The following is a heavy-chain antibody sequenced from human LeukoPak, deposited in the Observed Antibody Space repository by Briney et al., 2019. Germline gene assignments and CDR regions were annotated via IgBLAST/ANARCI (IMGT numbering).Heavy chain of an antibody. V-gene: IGHV3-9*01. J-gene: IGHJ4*02. D-gene: IGHD3-22*01. CDR1: GFTFDDYA. Sequence: SLRLSCAASGFTFDDYAMHWVRQAPGKGLEWVSGISWNSGTIGYADSVKGRFTISRDNAKNFLYLQMNSLRAEDTAFYYCAKDADSSGYYHFDYWGQGTLVTVSS. CDR3: AKDADSSGYYHFDY. CDR2: ISWNSGTI.